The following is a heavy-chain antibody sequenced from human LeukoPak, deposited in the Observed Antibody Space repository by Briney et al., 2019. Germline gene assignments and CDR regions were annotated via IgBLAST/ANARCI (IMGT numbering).Heavy chain of an antibody. CDR3: ARGEGGYSYALAY. Sequence: SETLSLTCTVSGGSISSGGYYWSWIRQHPGKGLEWIGYIYYSGSTYYNPFLKSRVTISVDTSKNQFSLKLSSVTAADTAVYYCARGEGGYSYALAYWGQGTLVTVSS. D-gene: IGHD5-18*01. J-gene: IGHJ4*02. V-gene: IGHV4-31*03. CDR2: IYYSGST. CDR1: GGSISSGGYY.